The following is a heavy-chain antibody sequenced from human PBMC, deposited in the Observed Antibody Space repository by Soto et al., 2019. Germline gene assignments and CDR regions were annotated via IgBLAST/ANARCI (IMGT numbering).Heavy chain of an antibody. CDR3: ARAVAVAADFDY. CDR1: GYTFTGYA. Sequence: QVQLVQAGAEEKKPGASVKVSCKASGYTFTGYAMHWVRQAPGQRLEWMGWINAGNGNTKYSQKFQGRVTITRDTSASTAYMELSSLRSEDTAVYYCARAVAVAADFDYRGQGTLVTVSS. D-gene: IGHD6-19*01. V-gene: IGHV1-3*05. J-gene: IGHJ4*02. CDR2: INAGNGNT.